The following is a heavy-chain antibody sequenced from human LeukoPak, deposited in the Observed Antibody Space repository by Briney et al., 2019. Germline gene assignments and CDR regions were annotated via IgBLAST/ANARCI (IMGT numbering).Heavy chain of an antibody. J-gene: IGHJ4*02. D-gene: IGHD3-9*01. CDR2: ISSNGGST. Sequence: GGSLRLSCAASGFTFSSYAMHWVRQAPGKGLEYVSAISSNGGSTYYANSVKGRFTISRDNAMNSLYLQMNSLRAEDTAVYYCARDQPRIPATGPEPFDYWGQGTLVTVSS. CDR3: ARDQPRIPATGPEPFDY. CDR1: GFTFSSYA. V-gene: IGHV3-64*01.